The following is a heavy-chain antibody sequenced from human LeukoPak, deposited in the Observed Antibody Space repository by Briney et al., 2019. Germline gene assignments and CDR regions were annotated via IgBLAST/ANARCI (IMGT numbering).Heavy chain of an antibody. CDR1: GFTFDDYA. V-gene: IGHV3-9*01. CDR2: ISWNSGSI. D-gene: IGHD3-22*01. Sequence: GGSLRLSCAASGFTFDDYAMHWVRQASGKGLEWVSGISWNSGSIGYADSVKGRFTISRDNAKNSLYLQMNSLRAEDTALYYCAKDLYDSRAYYFDYWGQGTLVTVSS. CDR3: AKDLYDSRAYYFDY. J-gene: IGHJ4*02.